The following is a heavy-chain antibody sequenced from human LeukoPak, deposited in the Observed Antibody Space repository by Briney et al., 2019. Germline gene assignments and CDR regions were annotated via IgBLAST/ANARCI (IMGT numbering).Heavy chain of an antibody. V-gene: IGHV6-1*01. CDR2: TYYRSKWYN. J-gene: IGHJ4*02. CDR1: GDSVSRDTAA. CDR3: ARDRGGSSWYYFDN. Sequence: SQTLSLTCAISGDSVSRDTAAWNWVRQSPSRGLEWLGRTYYRSKWYNDYAVSVKSRITINPDTSKNQISLQLNSVTPEDTAMYYCARDRGGSSWYYFDNWGQGSLVTVSS. D-gene: IGHD6-13*01.